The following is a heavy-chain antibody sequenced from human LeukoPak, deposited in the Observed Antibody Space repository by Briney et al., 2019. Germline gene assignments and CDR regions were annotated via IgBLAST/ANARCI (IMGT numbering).Heavy chain of an antibody. CDR2: INHSGST. V-gene: IGHV4-34*01. Sequence: SETLSLTCAVYGGSFSGYYWSWIRQPPGKGLEWIGEINHSGSTNYNPSLKSRVTISVDTSKNQFSLKLSSVTAADTAVYYCARHSSGTYYRISYFFMDVWGKGTTVTVSS. CDR1: GGSFSGYY. CDR3: ARHSSGTYYRISYFFMDV. D-gene: IGHD1-26*01. J-gene: IGHJ6*03.